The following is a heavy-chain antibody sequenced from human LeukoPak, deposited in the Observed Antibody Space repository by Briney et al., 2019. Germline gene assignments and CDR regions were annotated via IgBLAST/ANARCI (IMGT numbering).Heavy chain of an antibody. V-gene: IGHV3-43*02. J-gene: IGHJ4*02. CDR3: AKDMYSSSSSHFDY. D-gene: IGHD6-6*01. Sequence: GGSLRLSCAASAFTFDDYAMHWVRQVPGKGLEWVSLISGDGDYTYYADSVKGRFTISRDNSKYSLYLQMNSLRTEDTALYYCAKDMYSSSSSHFDYWGQGTLVTVSS. CDR1: AFTFDDYA. CDR2: ISGDGDYT.